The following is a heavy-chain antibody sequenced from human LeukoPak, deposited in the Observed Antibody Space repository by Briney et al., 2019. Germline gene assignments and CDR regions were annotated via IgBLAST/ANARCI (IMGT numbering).Heavy chain of an antibody. J-gene: IGHJ6*02. D-gene: IGHD2-15*01. CDR1: GYTFTGYY. CDR2: INPNSGGT. CDR3: ARDLLRSGGGRGMDV. V-gene: IGHV1-2*02. Sequence: ASVKVSCKASGYTFTGYYMHWVRQAPGQGLEWMGWINPNSGGTNYAQKFQGRATMTRDTSISTAYMELSRLRSDDTAVYYCARDLLRSGGGRGMDVWGQGTTVTVSS.